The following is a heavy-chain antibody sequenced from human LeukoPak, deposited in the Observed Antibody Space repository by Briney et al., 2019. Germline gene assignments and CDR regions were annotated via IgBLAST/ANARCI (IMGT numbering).Heavy chain of an antibody. J-gene: IGHJ4*02. CDR1: GDSISGGGYS. V-gene: IGHV4-30-4*07. Sequence: SETLSLTCAVSGDSISGGGYSWSWIRQPPGKGLEWIGYIYYSGSTYYNPSLKSRVTISVDTSKNQFSLKLSSVTAADTAVYYCARTAAAAVIYFDYWGQGTLVTVSS. CDR2: IYYSGST. CDR3: ARTAAAAVIYFDY. D-gene: IGHD6-13*01.